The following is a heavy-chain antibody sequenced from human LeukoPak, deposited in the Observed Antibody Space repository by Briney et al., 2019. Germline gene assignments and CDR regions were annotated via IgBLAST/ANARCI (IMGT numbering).Heavy chain of an antibody. CDR1: GGSISSGSYY. CDR3: ARTTEGGYTYGYFYYYYMDV. CDR2: IHYSGST. D-gene: IGHD5-18*01. V-gene: IGHV4-61*01. J-gene: IGHJ6*03. Sequence: SETLSLTCTVSGGSISSGSYYWSWIRQPPGKGLEWIGYIHYSGSTNYNPSLKSRVTISVDTSKNQFSLKLSSVTAAETAVYYCARTTEGGYTYGYFYYYYMDVWGKGTTVTISS.